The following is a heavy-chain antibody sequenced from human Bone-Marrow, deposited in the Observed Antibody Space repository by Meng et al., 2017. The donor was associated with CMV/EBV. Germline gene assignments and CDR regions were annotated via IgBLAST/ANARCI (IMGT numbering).Heavy chain of an antibody. Sequence: ASVKVSCKASGYTFTSYDINWVRQATGQGLEWMGWMNPNSGNTGYAQKFQGRVTMTRNTSISTAYMELSSLRSEDTAVYYRARTLAYCSSTSGHWGMDVWGQGTTVTVSS. CDR2: MNPNSGNT. J-gene: IGHJ6*02. CDR1: GYTFTSYD. CDR3: ARTLAYCSSTSGHWGMDV. V-gene: IGHV1-8*02. D-gene: IGHD2-2*01.